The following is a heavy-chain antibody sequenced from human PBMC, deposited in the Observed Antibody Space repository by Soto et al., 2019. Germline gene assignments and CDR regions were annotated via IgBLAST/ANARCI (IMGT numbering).Heavy chain of an antibody. J-gene: IGHJ4*02. D-gene: IGHD2-21*02. Sequence: QVQLQESGPGLVKPSQTLSLTCTVSGGSISSGNYCWSWIRQHPGKGLEWIGYIHYSGDNYYNPSLKSRVTMSIDTSKNQFSRKLSSVTAADTAVYFCARGDSNVYRGYDYWGQGTLVTVSS. CDR2: IHYSGDN. CDR3: ARGDSNVYRGYDY. CDR1: GGSISSGNYC. V-gene: IGHV4-31*03.